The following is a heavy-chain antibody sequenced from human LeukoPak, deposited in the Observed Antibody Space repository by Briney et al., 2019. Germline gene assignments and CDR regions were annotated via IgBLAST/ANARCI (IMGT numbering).Heavy chain of an antibody. V-gene: IGHV4-59*01. D-gene: IGHD6-19*01. Sequence: PSETLSLTCTVSGGSISSYYWSWIRQPPGKGLEWIGYIYYSGSTNYNPSLKSRVTISVDTSKNQFSLKLSSVTAADTAVYYCARGPRTGYSSGWYHFDYWGQGTLVTVSS. CDR3: ARGPRTGYSSGWYHFDY. CDR2: IYYSGST. CDR1: GGSISSYY. J-gene: IGHJ4*02.